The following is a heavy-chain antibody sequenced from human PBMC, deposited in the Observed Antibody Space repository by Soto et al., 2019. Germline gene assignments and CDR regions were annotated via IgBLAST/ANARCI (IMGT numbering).Heavy chain of an antibody. Sequence: RSEYLSLTFTAPVACIRRRSYHWGGIRHPPGKGLEWIGYIYYSWSTNYNPSIKSRVNISVDTSKNQFSLKLSSVTAADTAVYCCATGRGRNYPKIFDYWGQGTLVAVSS. J-gene: IGHJ4*02. CDR1: VACIRRRSYH. CDR3: ATGRGRNYPKIFDY. CDR2: IYYSWST. D-gene: IGHD1-7*01. V-gene: IGHV4-61*05.